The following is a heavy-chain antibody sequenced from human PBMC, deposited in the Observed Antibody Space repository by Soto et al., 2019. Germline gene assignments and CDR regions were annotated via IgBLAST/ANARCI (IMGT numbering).Heavy chain of an antibody. Sequence: ASVKVSCKASGYTFTSYYMHWVRQAPGQGLEWMGIINPSGGSTSYAQKFQGRVTMTRDTSASTAYMELSSLRSEDTAVYYCARGLNVYYFDYWGQGTLVTVSS. D-gene: IGHD3-16*01. CDR2: INPSGGST. CDR1: GYTFTSYY. V-gene: IGHV1-46*01. J-gene: IGHJ4*02. CDR3: ARGLNVYYFDY.